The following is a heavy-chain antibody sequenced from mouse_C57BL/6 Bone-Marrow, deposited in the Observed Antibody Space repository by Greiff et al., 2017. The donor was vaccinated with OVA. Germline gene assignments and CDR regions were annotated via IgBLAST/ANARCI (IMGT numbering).Heavy chain of an antibody. D-gene: IGHD2-3*01. V-gene: IGHV3-6*01. CDR3: ARRDGYYVLDY. CDR1: GYSITSGYY. Sequence: VQLKESGPGLVKPSQSLSLTCSVTGYSITSGYYWNWIRQFPGNKLEWMGYISYDGSNNYNPSLKNRISITRDTSQNQFFLKLNSVTTEDTATYYCARRDGYYVLDYWGQGTTLTVSS. J-gene: IGHJ2*01. CDR2: ISYDGSN.